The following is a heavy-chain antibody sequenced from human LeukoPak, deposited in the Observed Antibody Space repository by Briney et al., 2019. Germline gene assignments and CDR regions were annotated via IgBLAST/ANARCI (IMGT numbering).Heavy chain of an antibody. V-gene: IGHV3-48*03. CDR1: GFTFSSYE. CDR2: ISSSGSTI. D-gene: IGHD4-17*01. CDR3: ARAYGVGFDY. Sequence: GGSLRLSCAASGFTFSSYEMNWVRQAPGKGLEWVSYISSSGSTIYYADSVKGRFTISRDNAKNSLYLQMNSLRAEDTAVYRCARAYGVGFDYWGQGTLVTVSS. J-gene: IGHJ4*02.